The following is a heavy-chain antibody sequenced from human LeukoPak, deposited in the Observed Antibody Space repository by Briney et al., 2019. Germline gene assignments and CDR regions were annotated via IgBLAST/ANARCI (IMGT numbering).Heavy chain of an antibody. Sequence: PGRSLRLSCAASGFTFSSYAMHWVRQAPGKGLEWVAVISYDGSNKYYADSVKGRFTISRDNSKNTLYLQMNSLRAEDTAVYYCAREYSSGWYKSPYAYYYGMDVWGQGTTVTASS. CDR3: AREYSSGWYKSPYAYYYGMDV. J-gene: IGHJ6*02. CDR2: ISYDGSNK. CDR1: GFTFSSYA. D-gene: IGHD6-19*01. V-gene: IGHV3-30-3*01.